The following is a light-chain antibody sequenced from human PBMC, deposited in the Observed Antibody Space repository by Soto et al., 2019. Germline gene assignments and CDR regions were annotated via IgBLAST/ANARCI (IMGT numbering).Light chain of an antibody. CDR3: QEYSKWPLFT. CDR1: QSVGRN. J-gene: IGKJ3*01. Sequence: EIVVTQSPGILSVSPGDRATLSCRASQSVGRNLAWYQQKPGQAPTLLIYAASTRATGLPARFSGSVSGTDFTLTISSLHSEDFAVYYCQEYSKWPLFTFGPGTRVD. CDR2: AAS. V-gene: IGKV3-15*01.